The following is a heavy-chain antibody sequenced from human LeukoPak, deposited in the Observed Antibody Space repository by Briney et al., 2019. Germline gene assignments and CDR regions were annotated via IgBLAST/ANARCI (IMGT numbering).Heavy chain of an antibody. Sequence: PGGSLRLSCAASGFTFSSYSMNWVRQAPEKGLEWVSSISSSSSYIYYADSVKGRFTISRDNAKNSLYLQMNSLRAEDTAVYYCANSWVSVGLFDYWGQGTLVTVSS. J-gene: IGHJ4*02. CDR2: ISSSSSYI. CDR1: GFTFSSYS. D-gene: IGHD2-8*01. V-gene: IGHV3-21*01. CDR3: ANSWVSVGLFDY.